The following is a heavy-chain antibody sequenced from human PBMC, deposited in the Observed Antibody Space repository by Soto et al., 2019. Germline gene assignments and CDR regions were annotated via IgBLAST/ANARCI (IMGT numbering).Heavy chain of an antibody. CDR2: IYHSGST. Sequence: SETLSLSCAVSGYSISSGDDWGWIRQPPGKGLEWIGSIYHSGSTYYNPSLKSRVTISVDTSKNQFSLKLSSVTAADTAVYYCASQEDYGMDVWGQGTTVTVS. CDR1: GYSISSGDD. CDR3: ASQEDYGMDV. V-gene: IGHV4-38-2*01. J-gene: IGHJ6*02.